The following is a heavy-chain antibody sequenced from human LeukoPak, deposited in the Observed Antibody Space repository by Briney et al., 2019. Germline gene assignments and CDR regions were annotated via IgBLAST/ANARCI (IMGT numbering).Heavy chain of an antibody. J-gene: IGHJ4*02. CDR1: GFTFSSYG. CDR3: ARDGGDYNTYYFDY. CDR2: IWYDGSNK. Sequence: GRSLRLSCAASGFTFSSYGMHWVRQAPDKGLEWVAVIWYDGSNKYYADSVKGRFTISRDNSKNTLYLQMNSLRAEDTAVYYCARDGGDYNTYYFDYWGQGTLVTVSS. V-gene: IGHV3-33*01. D-gene: IGHD4-17*01.